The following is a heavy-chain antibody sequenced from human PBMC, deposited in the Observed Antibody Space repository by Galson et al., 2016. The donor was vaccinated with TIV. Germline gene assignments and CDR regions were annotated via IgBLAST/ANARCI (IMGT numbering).Heavy chain of an antibody. CDR1: GFTFTRSA. V-gene: IGHV1-58*01. CDR2: IVVGSGNA. J-gene: IGHJ3*02. CDR3: AADRSCGDDCPDSFDI. D-gene: IGHD2-21*01. Sequence: SVKVSCKASGFTFTRSAVQWVRQSRGQRLEWMGLIVVGSGNANYAQNFQERVTITRDISTSTVDMELTSLTSEDTALYYCAADRSCGDDCPDSFDIWGQGTMVTVSS.